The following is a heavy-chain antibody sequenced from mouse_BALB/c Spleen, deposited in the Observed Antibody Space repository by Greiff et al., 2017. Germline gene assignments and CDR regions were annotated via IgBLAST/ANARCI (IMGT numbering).Heavy chain of an antibody. Sequence: DVQLVESGGGLVKLGGSLKLSCAASGFTFSSYYMSWVRQTPEKRLELVAAINSNGGSTYYPDTVKGRFTISRDNAKNTLYLQMSSLKSEDTALYYCARREGDAMDYWGQGTSVTVSS. J-gene: IGHJ4*01. CDR1: GFTFSSYY. CDR3: ARREGDAMDY. V-gene: IGHV5-6-2*01. CDR2: INSNGGST.